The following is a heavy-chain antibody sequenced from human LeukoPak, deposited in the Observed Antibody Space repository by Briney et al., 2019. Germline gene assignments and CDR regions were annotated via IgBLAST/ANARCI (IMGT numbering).Heavy chain of an antibody. CDR1: GGSISSYY. J-gene: IGHJ4*02. Sequence: PSETLSLTCTVSGGSISSYYWSWIRQPAGKGLEWIGRIYTSGSTNYNPSLKSRVTMSVDTSKNQFSLKLSSVTAADTAVYYCARHAPSTPKAEWLVFDYWGQGTLVTVSS. V-gene: IGHV4-4*07. CDR3: ARHAPSTPKAEWLVFDY. D-gene: IGHD6-19*01. CDR2: IYTSGST.